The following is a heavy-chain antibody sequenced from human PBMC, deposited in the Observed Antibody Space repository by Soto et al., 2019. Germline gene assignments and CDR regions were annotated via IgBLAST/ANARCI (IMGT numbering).Heavy chain of an antibody. D-gene: IGHD7-27*01. CDR1: GGSISSGGYS. J-gene: IGHJ3*02. CDR2: FYHTGNT. CDR3: ARYGDTSAFDI. Sequence: PXATLSLTCAVSGGSISSGGYSWGWIRQPPGKRLEWIGYFYHTGNTFYNPSLESRVTISVDRSKNQLSLHLSSVTAADTAVYYCARYGDTSAFDIWGQGTVVTVPS. V-gene: IGHV4-30-2*01.